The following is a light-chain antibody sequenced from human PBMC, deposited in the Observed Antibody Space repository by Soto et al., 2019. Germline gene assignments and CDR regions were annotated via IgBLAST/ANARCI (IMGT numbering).Light chain of an antibody. CDR2: GAS. V-gene: IGKV3-15*01. CDR3: QQTYTAPRT. CDR1: QSVSSK. J-gene: IGKJ1*01. Sequence: EIVMTQSPATLSVSPVELATLSFMASQSVSSKLAWYQQKPGQAPRLLIYGASTRATGIPARFSGSGSGTEFTLTISDLQPEDFATYYCQQTYTAPRTSGQGTKVDIK.